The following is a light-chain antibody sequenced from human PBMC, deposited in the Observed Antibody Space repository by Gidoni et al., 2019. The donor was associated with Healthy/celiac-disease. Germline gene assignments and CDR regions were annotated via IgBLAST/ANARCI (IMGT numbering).Light chain of an antibody. V-gene: IGKV1-5*03. Sequence: DIQMTLFPSTLSASVGDRVTITCRASQSISSWLAWYQQKPGKAPKLLIYKASSLESGVPSRFSGSGSGTEFTLTISSLQPDDFATYYCQQYNSYLLTFGGGTKVEIK. CDR1: QSISSW. J-gene: IGKJ4*01. CDR3: QQYNSYLLT. CDR2: KAS.